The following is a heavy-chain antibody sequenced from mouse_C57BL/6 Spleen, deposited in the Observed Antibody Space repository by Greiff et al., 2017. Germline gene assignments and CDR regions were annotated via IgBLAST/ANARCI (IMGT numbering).Heavy chain of an antibody. J-gene: IGHJ1*03. CDR2: IRNKANGYTT. V-gene: IGHV7-3*01. CDR1: GFTFTDYY. D-gene: IGHD2-5*01. CDR3: ARSLYYSNYGGYFDV. Sequence: EVQRVESGGGLVQPGGSLSLSCAASGFTFTDYYMSWVRQPPGKALEWLGFIRNKANGYTTEYSASVKGRFTISRDNSQSILYLQMNALRAEDSATYYCARSLYYSNYGGYFDVWGTGTTVTVSS.